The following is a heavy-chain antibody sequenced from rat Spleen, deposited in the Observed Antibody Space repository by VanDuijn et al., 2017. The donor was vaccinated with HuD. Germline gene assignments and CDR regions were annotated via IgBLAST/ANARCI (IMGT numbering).Heavy chain of an antibody. J-gene: IGHJ4*01. CDR1: GFTFSSFP. CDR2: ISSGGGDT. CDR3: TRGYVMDA. Sequence: EVQLVESDGGLVQPGRSLKLSCAASGFTFSSFPMAWVRQAPKMGLEWVASISSGGGDTYYPDSVRGRFTISRDNAKSTQYLQMDSLRSEDTATYYCTRGYVMDAWGQGASVTVSS. V-gene: IGHV5S13*01.